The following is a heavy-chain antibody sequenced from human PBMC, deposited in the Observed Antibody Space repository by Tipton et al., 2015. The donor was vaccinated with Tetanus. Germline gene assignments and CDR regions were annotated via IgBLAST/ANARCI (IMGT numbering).Heavy chain of an antibody. CDR3: AREDVYYHDGSGFYAFDV. J-gene: IGHJ3*01. CDR1: GGSISNYY. D-gene: IGHD3-22*01. Sequence: TLSLTCSVSGGSISNYYWNWIRQPAGKGLEWIGRFYVTGATNHSPALQSRATMSIDRAKNQLSLTLTSVTAADAAMYYCAREDVYYHDGSGFYAFDVWGRGTMVAVSS. V-gene: IGHV4-4*07. CDR2: FYVTGAT.